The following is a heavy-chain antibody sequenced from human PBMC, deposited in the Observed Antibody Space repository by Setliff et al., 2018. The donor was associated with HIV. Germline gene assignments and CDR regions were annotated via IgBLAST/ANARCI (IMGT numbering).Heavy chain of an antibody. CDR2: IYYSGST. V-gene: IGHV4-39*01. D-gene: IGHD5-18*01. CDR1: GDSTTSSSSY. J-gene: IGHJ4*02. CDR3: ARTRGYTYGYIDY. Sequence: SETLSLTCTVSGDSTTSSSSYWGWIRQPPGKGLEWIGNIYYSGSTYYNPSLKSRVTISVDTSKNQFSLKLSSVTAADTAINYCARTRGYTYGYIDYWGQGTLVTVSS.